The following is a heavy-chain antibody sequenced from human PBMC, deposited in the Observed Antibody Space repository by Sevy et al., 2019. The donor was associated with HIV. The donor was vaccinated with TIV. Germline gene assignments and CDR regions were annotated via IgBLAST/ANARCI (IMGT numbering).Heavy chain of an antibody. J-gene: IGHJ6*02. V-gene: IGHV4-31*03. CDR1: GGSISSHSYY. CDR2: IHYSGRT. Sequence: SENLSLTCSVSGGSISSHSYYWTWIRQHPGKGLEWIGYIHYSGRTYYNPSLKSRVTISLDTSKNQFSLRLRSVTAADTAVYYCARDHEYSNGWFPYYYYYGMDVWGPGTTVTVSS. CDR3: ARDHEYSNGWFPYYYYYGMDV. D-gene: IGHD6-19*01.